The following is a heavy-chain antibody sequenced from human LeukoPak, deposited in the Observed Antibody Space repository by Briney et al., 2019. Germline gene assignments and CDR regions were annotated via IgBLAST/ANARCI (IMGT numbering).Heavy chain of an antibody. CDR2: INRIGCNT. CDR1: GFTFSSYA. CDR3: AKDQSSRCSSTSCYTYYGMDV. D-gene: IGHD2-2*01. V-gene: IGHV3-23*01. J-gene: IGHJ6*02. Sequence: GVSLRLSCAASGFTFSSYAMSWVRQAPGKGLEWVSVINRIGCNTYYADSVKGRFTISRDNSKNTLSVQMNSLRAEDTAIYYCAKDQSSRCSSTSCYTYYGMDVWGQGTTVTVS.